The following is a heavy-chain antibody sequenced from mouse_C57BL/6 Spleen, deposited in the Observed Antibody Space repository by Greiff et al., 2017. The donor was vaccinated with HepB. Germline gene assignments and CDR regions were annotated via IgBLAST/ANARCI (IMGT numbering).Heavy chain of an antibody. CDR1: GYAFGSSW. CDR2: IYPGDGDT. J-gene: IGHJ1*03. V-gene: IGHV1-82*01. Sequence: QVQLKQSGPELVKPGASVKISCKASGYAFGSSWMNWVKQRPGKGLEWIGRIYPGDGDTNYNGKFKGKATLTADKSSSTAYMQLRSLTSEDSAVYFCARGLYYYGSHWYFDVWGTGTTVTVSS. CDR3: ARGLYYYGSHWYFDV. D-gene: IGHD1-1*01.